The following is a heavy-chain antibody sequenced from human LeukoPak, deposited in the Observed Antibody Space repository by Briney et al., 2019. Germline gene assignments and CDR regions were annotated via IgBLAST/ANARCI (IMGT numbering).Heavy chain of an antibody. CDR2: INPSGGST. CDR3: ARDDSSGPQVY. CDR1: GYTFSSYY. V-gene: IGHV1-46*01. J-gene: IGHJ4*02. D-gene: IGHD3-22*01. Sequence: ASVKLSCKASGYTFSSYYMHWVRQAPGQGLEWMGIINPSGGSTKYAQKLQGRVTMTSDTSTSTVYMELSSLRSDDTAVYYCARDDSSGPQVYWGQGTLVTVSS.